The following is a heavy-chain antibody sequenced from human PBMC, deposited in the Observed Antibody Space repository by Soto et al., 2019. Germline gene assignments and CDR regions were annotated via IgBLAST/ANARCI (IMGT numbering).Heavy chain of an antibody. CDR3: AKDTYYDSSGNFQH. Sequence: VGSLRLSSAASGFTFSSYAMSWVRQAPGKGLEWVSAISGSGGSTYYADSVKGRFTISRDNSKNTLYLQMNSLRAEDTAVYYCAKDTYYDSSGNFQHWGQGTLVTVSS. CDR1: GFTFSSYA. CDR2: ISGSGGST. V-gene: IGHV3-23*01. J-gene: IGHJ1*01. D-gene: IGHD3-22*01.